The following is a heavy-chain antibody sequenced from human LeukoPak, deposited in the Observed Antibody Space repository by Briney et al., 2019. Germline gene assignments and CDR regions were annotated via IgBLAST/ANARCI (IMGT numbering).Heavy chain of an antibody. Sequence: PGGSLRLSCAASGFTFSSHWMHWVRQAPGKGLEWVARIKSKTDGGTTDYAAPVKGRFTVSRDDSKSTLYLQMNSLKAEDTAMYYCTTDRIVAVGPQFDYWGQGTLSPSPQ. V-gene: IGHV3-15*01. D-gene: IGHD6-13*01. CDR1: GFTFSSHW. CDR2: IKSKTDGGTT. J-gene: IGHJ4*02. CDR3: TTDRIVAVGPQFDY.